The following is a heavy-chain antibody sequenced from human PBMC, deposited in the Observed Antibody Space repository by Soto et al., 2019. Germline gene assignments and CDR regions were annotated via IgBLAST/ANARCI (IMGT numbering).Heavy chain of an antibody. Sequence: GESLKISGEGSGYTLTYYWIGWLRQMPGKGLEWMGVTYPFDSDTRYSPSFQGRFTISRDNSKNTLYLQMNSLRAEDTAVYYGAKDGCTSGVCYLFDCWGQGTLVGVSS. J-gene: IGHJ4*02. CDR2: TYPFDSDT. V-gene: IGHV5-51*01. D-gene: IGHD2-8*01. CDR1: GYTLTYYW. CDR3: AKDGCTSGVCYLFDC.